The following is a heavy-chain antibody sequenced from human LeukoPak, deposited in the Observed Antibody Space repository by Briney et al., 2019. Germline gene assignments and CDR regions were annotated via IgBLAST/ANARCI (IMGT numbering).Heavy chain of an antibody. J-gene: IGHJ6*03. CDR3: ARVPRPFSGSYYNYYYYMDV. Sequence: ASVKVSCKASGYTFTSYDINWVRQATGQGLEWMGWMNPNSGNTGYAQKFQGRVTITRSTSISTAYMELSSLRSEDTAVYYCARVPRPFSGSYYNYYYYMDVWGKGTTVTVSS. D-gene: IGHD1-26*01. CDR1: GYTFTSYD. V-gene: IGHV1-8*03. CDR2: MNPNSGNT.